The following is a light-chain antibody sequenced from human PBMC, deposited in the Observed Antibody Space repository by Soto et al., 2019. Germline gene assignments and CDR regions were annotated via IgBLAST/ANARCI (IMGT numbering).Light chain of an antibody. V-gene: IGKV3-15*01. Sequence: EIVMTQSPATLSVSPGERATLSCRASQSVSSNLAWYQQKPGQAPRLLIYGASTRATGIPARFSGSGSGTEFTLTLSSLQSEDFAVYYCQQCNNWPLYTFGQGTKLEIK. CDR3: QQCNNWPLYT. CDR1: QSVSSN. CDR2: GAS. J-gene: IGKJ2*01.